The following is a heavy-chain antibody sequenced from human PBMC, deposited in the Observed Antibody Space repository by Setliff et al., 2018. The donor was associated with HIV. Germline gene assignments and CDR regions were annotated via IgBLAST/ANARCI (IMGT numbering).Heavy chain of an antibody. CDR3: AKDSNPGHMIVVAYDAFDI. D-gene: IGHD3-22*01. J-gene: IGHJ3*02. V-gene: IGHV3-23*01. CDR2: ITYSGGST. Sequence: LRLSCGASGFTFSSYAMSWVRQAPGKGLEWVSAITYSGGSTYYADSVKGRFTISRDNSKNTLYLQMNGLRAEDTATYYCAKDSNPGHMIVVAYDAFDIWGQGTMVTVSS. CDR1: GFTFSSYA.